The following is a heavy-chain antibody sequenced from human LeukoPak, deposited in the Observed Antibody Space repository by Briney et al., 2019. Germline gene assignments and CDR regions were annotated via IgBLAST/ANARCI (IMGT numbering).Heavy chain of an antibody. J-gene: IGHJ4*02. CDR2: ISSSSSYI. D-gene: IGHD4-17*01. V-gene: IGHV3-21*01. CDR3: ARDLYGDYPWDY. CDR1: GFPFSSYR. Sequence: PGGSLGLSCAASGFPFSSYRMNWFRQAPGKGLGWVSSISSSSSYIYYADSVKGRFTISRDNAKNSLYLQMNSLRAEDTAVYYCARDLYGDYPWDYWGQGTLVTVSS.